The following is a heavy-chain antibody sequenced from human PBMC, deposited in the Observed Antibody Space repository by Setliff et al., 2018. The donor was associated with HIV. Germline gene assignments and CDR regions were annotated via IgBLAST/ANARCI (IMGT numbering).Heavy chain of an antibody. CDR3: ARVPVAGANWFDP. V-gene: IGHV4-39*01. CDR1: GVSINRTDHY. Sequence: TSETLSLTCSVSGVSINRTDHYWGWIRQSPGKRLEWIGSVSQSGSTYYNPSLKSRITISVDRSQNLFSLKLISVTAADQGVYYCARVPVAGANWFDPWGLGTLVTVSS. CDR2: VSQSGST. D-gene: IGHD2-21*01. J-gene: IGHJ5*02.